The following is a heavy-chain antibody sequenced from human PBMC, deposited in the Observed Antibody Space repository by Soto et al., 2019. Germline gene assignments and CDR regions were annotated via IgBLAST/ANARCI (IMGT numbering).Heavy chain of an antibody. D-gene: IGHD7-27*01. CDR1: GFTFTDYH. Sequence: VQLVDSGGGLVKPGGSLRLSCEASGFTFTDYHMSWIRQAPGKGLEWVALISATGSHTVYAESVQGRFSISRDNARPSVFLQMNSLRSEDTAVYFCARSLRATSPLTFWGQGTPVTVTS. V-gene: IGHV3-11*06. CDR2: ISATGSHT. CDR3: ARSLRATSPLTF. J-gene: IGHJ4*02.